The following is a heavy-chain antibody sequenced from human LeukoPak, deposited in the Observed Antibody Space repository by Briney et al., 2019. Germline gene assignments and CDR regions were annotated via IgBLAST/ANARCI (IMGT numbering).Heavy chain of an antibody. CDR2: MNPNSGNT. CDR3: ARGSYDFWSGYSYYFDY. D-gene: IGHD3-3*01. J-gene: IGHJ4*02. Sequence: GASVKVSCKASGYTFTCYDINWVRQATGQGLEWMGWMNPNSGNTGYAQKFQGRVTITRNTSISTAYMELSSLRSEDTAVYYCARGSYDFWSGYSYYFDYWGQGTLVTVSS. CDR1: GYTFTCYD. V-gene: IGHV1-8*03.